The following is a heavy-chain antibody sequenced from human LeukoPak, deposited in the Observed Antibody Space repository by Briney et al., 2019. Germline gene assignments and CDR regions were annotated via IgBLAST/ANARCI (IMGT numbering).Heavy chain of an antibody. CDR1: GGSISSSSFY. J-gene: IGHJ4*02. CDR2: IYYSGST. Sequence: SETLSLTCTVSGGSISSSSFYWGWIRQPPGKGLEWIGSIYYSGSTYYNPSLKSRVTISVDTSKNQFSLKLSSVTAADTAVYYCARDFLTGYPGALEFDYWGQGTLVTVSS. D-gene: IGHD3-9*01. V-gene: IGHV4-39*07. CDR3: ARDFLTGYPGALEFDY.